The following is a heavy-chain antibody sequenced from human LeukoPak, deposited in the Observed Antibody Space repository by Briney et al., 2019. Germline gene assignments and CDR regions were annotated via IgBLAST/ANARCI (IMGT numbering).Heavy chain of an antibody. D-gene: IGHD6-19*01. CDR2: IKTDGGEK. J-gene: IGHJ6*02. Sequence: PGGSLRLSCAASGFSFSSYWMSWVRQAPGKGLEWVANIKTDGGEKYYVDSVEGRFTISRDNAKNSLYLQMNSVRAEDTAIYYCARDKQWLAFYYYYYGMDVWGQGTTVTVSS. CDR3: ARDKQWLAFYYYYYGMDV. CDR1: GFSFSSYW. V-gene: IGHV3-7*03.